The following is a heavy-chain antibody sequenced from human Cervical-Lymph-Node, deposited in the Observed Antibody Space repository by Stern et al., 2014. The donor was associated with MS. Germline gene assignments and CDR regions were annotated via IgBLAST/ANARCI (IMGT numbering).Heavy chain of an antibody. CDR3: ARDRYAF. J-gene: IGHJ4*02. D-gene: IGHD5-18*01. CDR1: GYTFTRFG. CDR2: ISAYNGNT. V-gene: IGHV1-18*01. Sequence: QAQLGQSGAEVKKPGASVKGSCRSSGYTFTRFGISWVRQAPGQGLEWMGWISAYNGNTEYPQKFQGRVTMTRDTSTSTPYMELRSLTFDDTAVYYCARDRYAFWGQGTLVTVSS.